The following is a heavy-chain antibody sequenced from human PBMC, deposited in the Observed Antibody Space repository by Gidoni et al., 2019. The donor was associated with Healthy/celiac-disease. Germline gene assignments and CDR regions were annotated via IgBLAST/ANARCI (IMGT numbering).Heavy chain of an antibody. CDR1: GYTFDDYA. D-gene: IGHD6-19*01. V-gene: IGHV3-9*01. CDR2: ISWNSGSI. Sequence: EVQLVESGGGMVQPGRSLRLSCAASGYTFDDYAMHWVRQAPGTGLEWVSGISWNSGSIGYADSVKGRFTISRDNAKNSLYLQMNSLRAEDTALYYCAGGLAVAGTIDYWGQGTLVTVSS. J-gene: IGHJ4*02. CDR3: AGGLAVAGTIDY.